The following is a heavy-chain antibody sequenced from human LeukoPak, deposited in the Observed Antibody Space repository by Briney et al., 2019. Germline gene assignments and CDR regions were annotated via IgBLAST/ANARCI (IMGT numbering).Heavy chain of an antibody. D-gene: IGHD2-2*01. CDR1: GGTFSSYA. J-gene: IGHJ4*02. Sequence: ASVKVSCKASGGTFSSYAISWVRQAPGQGLEWMGGIIPIFGTANYAQKFQGRVTITADKSTSTAYMELSSLRSEDTAVYYCAKNKYGCSSTSCYGLDYWGQGTLVTVSS. V-gene: IGHV1-69*06. CDR3: AKNKYGCSSTSCYGLDY. CDR2: IIPIFGTA.